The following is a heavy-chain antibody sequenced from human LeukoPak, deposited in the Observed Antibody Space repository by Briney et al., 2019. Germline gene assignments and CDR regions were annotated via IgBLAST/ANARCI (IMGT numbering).Heavy chain of an antibody. V-gene: IGHV4-59*01. CDR1: GGPISSYY. J-gene: IGHJ3*02. Sequence: PSETLSLTCTVSGGPISSYYWSWIRQPPGKGLEWIGYIYYSGSTNYNPSLKSRVTISVDTSKNQFSLKLSSVTAADTAAYYCARSRTAMVNDAFDIWGQGTMVAVSS. CDR2: IYYSGST. D-gene: IGHD5-18*01. CDR3: ARSRTAMVNDAFDI.